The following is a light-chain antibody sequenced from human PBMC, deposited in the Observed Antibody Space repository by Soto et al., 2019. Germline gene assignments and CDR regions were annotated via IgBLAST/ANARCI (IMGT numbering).Light chain of an antibody. CDR3: SSYTSSSDVV. Sequence: SALTQPASVSGSPGQSITISCPGTSSDVGGYNYVSWYQHHPGKAPKLMIYDVSNRPSGVSNRFSGSKSGNTASLTISGLQAEDEADYYCSSYTSSSDVVFGGGTKVTVL. J-gene: IGLJ2*01. V-gene: IGLV2-14*03. CDR1: SSDVGGYNY. CDR2: DVS.